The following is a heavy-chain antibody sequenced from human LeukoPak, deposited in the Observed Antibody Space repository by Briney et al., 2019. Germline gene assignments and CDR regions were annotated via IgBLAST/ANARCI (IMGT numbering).Heavy chain of an antibody. J-gene: IGHJ4*02. V-gene: IGHV4-34*01. CDR1: GGSFSGYY. D-gene: IGHD3-22*01. Sequence: PSETLSLTCAVYGGSFSGYYWSWIRQPPGKGLEWIGEINHSGSTNYIPSLKSRVTISVDTSKNQFSLKLSSVTAADTAVYYCARGSPYYYDSSGYYYFYPVEYWGQGTLVTVSS. CDR2: INHSGST. CDR3: ARGSPYYYDSSGYYYFYPVEY.